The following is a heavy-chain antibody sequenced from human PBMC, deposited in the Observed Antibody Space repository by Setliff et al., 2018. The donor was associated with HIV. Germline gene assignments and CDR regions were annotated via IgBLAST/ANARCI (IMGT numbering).Heavy chain of an antibody. D-gene: IGHD3-16*02. CDR1: GYSFTSYW. Sequence: PGESLKISCKGSGYSFTSYWIGWVRQMPGKGLEWMGIIYPGDSDTRYSPSFQGQVTISADKSISTAYLQWSSLKASDTAMYYRARIRVTITFGGVIDPYWDSWGQGTLVTVAS. J-gene: IGHJ4*02. CDR3: ARIRVTITFGGVIDPYWDS. V-gene: IGHV5-51*01. CDR2: IYPGDSDT.